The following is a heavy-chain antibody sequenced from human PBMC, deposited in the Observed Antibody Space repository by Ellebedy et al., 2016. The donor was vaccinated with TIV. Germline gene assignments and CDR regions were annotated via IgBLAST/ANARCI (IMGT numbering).Heavy chain of an antibody. V-gene: IGHV4-30-4*01. CDR2: IYYSGST. D-gene: IGHD2-2*01. Sequence: SETLSLTXTVSGGSISSGDYYWSWIRQPPGKGLEWIGYIYYSGSTYYNPSLKSRVTISVDTSKNQFSLKLSSVTAADTAVYYCARVRRYCSSTSCLRGHYYYYGMDVWGQGTTVTVSS. J-gene: IGHJ6*02. CDR3: ARVRRYCSSTSCLRGHYYYYGMDV. CDR1: GGSISSGDYY.